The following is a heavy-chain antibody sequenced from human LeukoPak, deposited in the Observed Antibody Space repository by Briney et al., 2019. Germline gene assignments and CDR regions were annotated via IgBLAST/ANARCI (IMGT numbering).Heavy chain of an antibody. V-gene: IGHV5-51*01. CDR3: ARHGSGYDRQYYGMDV. J-gene: IGHJ6*02. CDR2: IYPGDSDT. CDR1: GYSFTGYW. Sequence: GESLKISCKGSGYSFTGYWIGWVRQMPGKGLEWMGIIYPGDSDTRYSPSFQGQVTISADKSISTAYLQWSSLKASDTAMYYCARHGSGYDRQYYGMDVWGQGTTVTVSS. D-gene: IGHD5-12*01.